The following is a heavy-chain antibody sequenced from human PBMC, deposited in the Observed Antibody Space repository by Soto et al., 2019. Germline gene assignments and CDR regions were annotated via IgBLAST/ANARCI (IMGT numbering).Heavy chain of an antibody. V-gene: IGHV1-18*01. Sequence: ASVKVSCTASGYTFTSYGISWVRQAPGQGLEWMGWISAYNGNTNYAQKLQGRVTMTTDTSTSTAYMELRSLRSDDTAVYYCARADYYGSGSYYNPVSWFDPWGQGTLVTVSS. D-gene: IGHD3-10*01. J-gene: IGHJ5*02. CDR2: ISAYNGNT. CDR3: ARADYYGSGSYYNPVSWFDP. CDR1: GYTFTSYG.